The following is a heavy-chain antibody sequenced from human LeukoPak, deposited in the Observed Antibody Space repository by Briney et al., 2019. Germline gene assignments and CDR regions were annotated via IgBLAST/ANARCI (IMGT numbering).Heavy chain of an antibody. CDR3: AIGSGSYYPSVDY. CDR2: IYYSGST. D-gene: IGHD3-10*01. V-gene: IGHV4-39*01. CDR1: GGSISSSSYY. J-gene: IGHJ4*02. Sequence: SETLSLTCTVSGGSISSSSYYWGWIRQPPGKGLEWIGSIYYSGSTYYNPSLKSRVTISVDTSKNQFSLKLSSVTAADTAVYYCAIGSGSYYPSVDYWGQGTLVTVSS.